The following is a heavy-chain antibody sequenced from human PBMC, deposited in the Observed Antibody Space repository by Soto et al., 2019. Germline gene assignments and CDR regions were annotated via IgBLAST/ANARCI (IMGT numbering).Heavy chain of an antibody. CDR2: ISAYNGNT. Sequence: ASVKVSCKASGYTFTSYGISWVRQAPGQGLEWMGWISAYNGNTNYAQKLQGRVTMTTDTSTSTAYMELRSLRSDDTAVYYCARDILRFCSGGSCFRAYWGQGTMVSVSA. V-gene: IGHV1-18*04. J-gene: IGHJ4*02. CDR3: ARDILRFCSGGSCFRAY. D-gene: IGHD2-15*01. CDR1: GYTFTSYG.